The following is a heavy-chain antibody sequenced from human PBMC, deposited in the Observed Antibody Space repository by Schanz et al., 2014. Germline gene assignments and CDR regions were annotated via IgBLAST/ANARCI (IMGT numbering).Heavy chain of an antibody. V-gene: IGHV3-33*08. CDR3: ARDRVQYSSGWYSDS. CDR2: ITYDGSNT. CDR1: GFTFSSFS. Sequence: VQLVESGGGLVQPGGSLRLSCVASGFTFSSFSMNWVRQTPGKGLEWVAIITYDGSNTYHADSVKGRFTISRDNAKNSLYLQMSSLRAEDTAVYYCARDRVQYSSGWYSDSWGQGTLVTVSS. D-gene: IGHD6-19*01. J-gene: IGHJ4*02.